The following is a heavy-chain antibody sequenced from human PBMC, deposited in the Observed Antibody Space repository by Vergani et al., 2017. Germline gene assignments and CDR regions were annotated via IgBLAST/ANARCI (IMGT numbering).Heavy chain of an antibody. D-gene: IGHD3-10*01. CDR3: ARVVKGRELDY. Sequence: QLQLQESGPGLVKPSETLSLTCAVYGGSFSGYYWSWIRQPPGKGLEWIGEINHSGSTNYNPSLKSRVTISVDTSKNQFSLKLSSVTAADTAVYYCARVVKGRELDYWGQGTLVTVSS. CDR1: GGSFSGYY. J-gene: IGHJ4*02. V-gene: IGHV4-34*01. CDR2: INHSGST.